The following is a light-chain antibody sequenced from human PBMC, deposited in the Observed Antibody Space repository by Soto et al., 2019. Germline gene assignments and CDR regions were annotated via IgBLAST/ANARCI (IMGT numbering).Light chain of an antibody. CDR2: GAS. Sequence: EIVLTQSPGTLSLSPGERATLSCRASQSVSSSYLAWYQQKPGQAPRLLIYGASSRATGIPGRFSGSGYGTDFTLTISRLEPEDFAVYYCQQYGSSPVTFGQGTKVDIK. CDR1: QSVSSSY. V-gene: IGKV3-20*01. CDR3: QQYGSSPVT. J-gene: IGKJ1*01.